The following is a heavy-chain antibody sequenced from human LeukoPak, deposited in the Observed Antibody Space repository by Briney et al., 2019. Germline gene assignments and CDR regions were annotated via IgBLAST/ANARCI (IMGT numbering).Heavy chain of an antibody. CDR3: ARGSGRSKVIDY. CDR2: IYHSGST. V-gene: IGHV4-30-2*01. J-gene: IGHJ4*02. D-gene: IGHD6-19*01. Sequence: SETLSLTCASTGGSISRGSYSWSWTRHPPGNCPEWLGYIYHSGSTYYNPSLKRRVTISVDRSKNQFSLKLSSVTAADTAVYYCARGSGRSKVIDYWGQGTLVTVSS. CDR1: GGSISRGSYS.